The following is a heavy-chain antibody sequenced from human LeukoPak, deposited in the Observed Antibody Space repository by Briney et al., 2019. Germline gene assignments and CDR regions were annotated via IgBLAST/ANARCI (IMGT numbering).Heavy chain of an antibody. Sequence: PGGSLRLSCAASGFTFSDYYMSWIRQAPGKGLEWVSYISSSGSTIYYADSVKGRFTISRDNAKNSLYLQMNSLRAEDTAVYYCARVGDSSGWYYYYYYMDVWGKGTTVTVSS. CDR3: ARVGDSSGWYYYYYYMDV. CDR1: GFTFSDYY. D-gene: IGHD6-19*01. CDR2: ISSSGSTI. J-gene: IGHJ6*03. V-gene: IGHV3-11*04.